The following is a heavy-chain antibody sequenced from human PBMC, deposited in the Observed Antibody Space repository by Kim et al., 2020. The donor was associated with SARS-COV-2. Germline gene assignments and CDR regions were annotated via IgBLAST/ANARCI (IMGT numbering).Heavy chain of an antibody. CDR3: ARDSSEAGTDY. V-gene: IGHV4-59*01. CDR1: GGSISSYY. D-gene: IGHD6-19*01. J-gene: IGHJ4*02. Sequence: SETLSLTCTVSGGSISSYYWSWIRQPPGKGLEWIGYIYYSGSTNYNPSLKSRVTISVDTSKNQFSLKLSSVTAADTAVYYCARDSSEAGTDYWGQGTLVTVSS. CDR2: IYYSGST.